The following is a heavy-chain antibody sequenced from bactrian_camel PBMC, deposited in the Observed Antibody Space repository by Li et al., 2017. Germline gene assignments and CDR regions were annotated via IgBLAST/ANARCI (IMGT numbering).Heavy chain of an antibody. Sequence: HVQLVESGGGSVQAGGSLRLSCTASKDIYSENTLGWFRQAPGKEREGVAQIDSLGSTSYADSVKGRFTVSRDNAKNTLYLQMNSLKPDDTAVYYCAAVVPCPKWAGPVLVGYRYNYWGQGTQVTVS. D-gene: IGHD1*01. V-gene: IGHV3S53*01. CDR1: KDIYSENT. J-gene: IGHJ4*01. CDR3: AAVVPCPKWAGPVLVGYRYNY. CDR2: IDSLGST.